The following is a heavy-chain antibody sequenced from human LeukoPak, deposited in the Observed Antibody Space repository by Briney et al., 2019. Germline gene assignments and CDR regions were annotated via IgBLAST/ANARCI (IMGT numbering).Heavy chain of an antibody. Sequence: SETLSLTCAVYGGSFSGYYWSWIRQPPGKGLEWIGEINHSGSTNYNPSLKSRVTISVDTSKNQFSLKLSSVTAADTAVYYCAREDYGGNSEYFQHWGQGTLVTVSS. D-gene: IGHD4-23*01. CDR2: INHSGST. CDR1: GGSFSGYY. V-gene: IGHV4-34*01. J-gene: IGHJ1*01. CDR3: AREDYGGNSEYFQH.